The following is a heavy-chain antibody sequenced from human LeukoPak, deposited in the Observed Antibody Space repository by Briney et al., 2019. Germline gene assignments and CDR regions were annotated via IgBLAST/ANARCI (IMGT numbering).Heavy chain of an antibody. D-gene: IGHD6-13*01. J-gene: IGHJ6*02. V-gene: IGHV1-18*01. CDR1: GYTFTSYG. CDR2: ISAYNGNT. Sequence: ASVKVSCKASGYTFTSYGISWVRQAPGQGLEWMGWISAYNGNTNYAQKLQGRVTMTTDTSTSTAYMELRSLRSDDTAVYYCARDPPLLSSSSWYLPWDHYYYYYGMDVWGQGTTVTVSS. CDR3: ARDPPLLSSSSWYLPWDHYYYYYGMDV.